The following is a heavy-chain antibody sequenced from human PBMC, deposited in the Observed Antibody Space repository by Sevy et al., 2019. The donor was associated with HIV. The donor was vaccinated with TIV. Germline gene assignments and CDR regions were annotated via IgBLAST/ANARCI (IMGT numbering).Heavy chain of an antibody. Sequence: GGSLRLSCAATGFTFSNYAMHWVRQAPGKGMEWVAIIWSAGAYQYHGDSVKGRFTISRANTKNTLYLQRTNVRVEDTAVYYCARGGYYYDNAAYYALDSWGQGTLVTVSS. CDR3: ARGGYYYDNAAYYALDS. CDR1: GFTFSNYA. V-gene: IGHV3-33*01. CDR2: IWSAGAYQ. J-gene: IGHJ4*02. D-gene: IGHD3-22*01.